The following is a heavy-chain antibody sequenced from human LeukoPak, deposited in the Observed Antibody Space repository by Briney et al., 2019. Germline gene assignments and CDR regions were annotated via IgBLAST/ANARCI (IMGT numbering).Heavy chain of an antibody. CDR3: AKAAGYFYYFGMDV. J-gene: IGHJ6*02. Sequence: GGSLRLSCAASGFTFSSYAMSWVRQAPGKGLEWVSAISGSGGSTSNADSVKGRFTISRDNSKNMLYLQMNGLRAEDTAVYYCAKAAGYFYYFGMDVWGQGTTVTVSS. V-gene: IGHV3-23*01. CDR2: ISGSGGST. D-gene: IGHD2-15*01. CDR1: GFTFSSYA.